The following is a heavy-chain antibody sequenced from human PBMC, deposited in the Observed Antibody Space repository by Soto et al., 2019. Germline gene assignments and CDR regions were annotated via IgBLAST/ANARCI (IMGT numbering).Heavy chain of an antibody. D-gene: IGHD1-26*01. V-gene: IGHV1-18*04. CDR1: GYNFMRYG. J-gene: IGHJ5*02. CDR3: ARWISGGYSDWFYP. Sequence: QVQLVQSGAEVKKPGASVKVSCKASGYNFMRYGFTWVRQAPGQGLEWMGWINVDNGETKYPQKIQGRVTMTTDTSTSTVYIDLRSLTSDDTAVYYCARWISGGYSDWFYPWGHGTLVTVSS. CDR2: INVDNGET.